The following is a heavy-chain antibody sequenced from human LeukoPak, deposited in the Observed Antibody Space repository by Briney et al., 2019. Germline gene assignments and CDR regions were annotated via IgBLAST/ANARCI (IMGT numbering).Heavy chain of an antibody. CDR1: GGSFSGYY. D-gene: IGHD3-9*01. J-gene: IGHJ4*02. CDR3: ASIRYFGLGDY. Sequence: KPSETLSLTCAVYGGSFSGYYWSWIRQPPGKGLEWIGEIKHSGSTNYNPSLKSRVTISVDTSKNQFSLKLSSVTAADTAVYYCASIRYFGLGDYWGQGTLVTVSS. CDR2: IKHSGST. V-gene: IGHV4-34*01.